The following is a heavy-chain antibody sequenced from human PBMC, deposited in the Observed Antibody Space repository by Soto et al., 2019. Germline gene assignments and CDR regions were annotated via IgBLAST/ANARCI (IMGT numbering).Heavy chain of an antibody. CDR3: ARIVVGATVDL. D-gene: IGHD1-26*01. CDR2: ISYTGDT. Sequence: TLSLTCSVSGDSVSSDRYFWTWIRQPPGKGLEWIAYISYTGDTNYNPSLKSRVTISVDTSRNQFSLTLTSVTAADTAVYFCARIVVGATVDLWGQGSLVTVSS. J-gene: IGHJ5*02. CDR1: GDSVSSDRYF. V-gene: IGHV4-61*01.